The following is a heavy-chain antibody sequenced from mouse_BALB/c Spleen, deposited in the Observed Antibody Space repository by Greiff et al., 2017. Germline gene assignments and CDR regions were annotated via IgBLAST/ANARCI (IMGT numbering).Heavy chain of an antibody. Sequence: DVKLVESGGGLVKPGGSLKLSCAASGFTFSSYAMSWVRQSPEKRLEWVAEISSGGSYTYYPDTVTGRFTISRDNAKNTLYLEMSSLRSEDTAMYYCARNFIQYFDVWGAGTTVTVSS. J-gene: IGHJ1*01. CDR1: GFTFSSYA. D-gene: IGHD1-2*01. CDR3: ARNFIQYFDV. CDR2: ISSGGSYT. V-gene: IGHV5-9-4*01.